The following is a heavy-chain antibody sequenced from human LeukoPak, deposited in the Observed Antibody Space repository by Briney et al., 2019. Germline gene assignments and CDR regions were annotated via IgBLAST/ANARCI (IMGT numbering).Heavy chain of an antibody. CDR2: ISYDGSNK. J-gene: IGHJ3*02. Sequence: PGGSLRLSCAASGFTFSSYGMHWVRQAPGKGLEWVAVISYDGSNKYYADSVKGRFTISRDNSKNTLYLQMNRQRAEDTAVYYCSKTREVAATFDAFDIWGQGTMVTVSS. CDR1: GFTFSSYG. V-gene: IGHV3-30*18. D-gene: IGHD2-15*01. CDR3: SKTREVAATFDAFDI.